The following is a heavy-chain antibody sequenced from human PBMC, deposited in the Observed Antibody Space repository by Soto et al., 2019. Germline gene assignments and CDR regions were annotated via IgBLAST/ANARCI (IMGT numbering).Heavy chain of an antibody. CDR3: ARARMVLGIIYFCVMDA. CDR1: GGSISSDGNY. CDR2: IYYSGRT. Sequence: QVQLQESGPGLVKSSQTLSLTCTVSGGSISSDGNYWSWIRQHPGKGLEWLGYIYYSGRTNYNPSLNSRVTLSGDTSKNQFSRKLNYVTAADTAVYYCARARMVLGIIYFCVMDAWGQGTTVTVSS. J-gene: IGHJ6*02. V-gene: IGHV4-31*03. D-gene: IGHD3-10*01.